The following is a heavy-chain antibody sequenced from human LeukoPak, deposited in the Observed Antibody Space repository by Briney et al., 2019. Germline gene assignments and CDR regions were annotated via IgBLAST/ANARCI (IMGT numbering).Heavy chain of an antibody. Sequence: ASVKVSCKASGYTFTSYGISWVRQAPGQGLEWMGWISAYNGNTNYAQKLQGRDTMTTDTSTSTAYMELRSLRSDDTAVYYCASAWFRGKIAARGAFDIWGQGTMVTVSS. CDR3: ASAWFRGKIAARGAFDI. V-gene: IGHV1-18*01. D-gene: IGHD6-6*01. CDR2: ISAYNGNT. CDR1: GYTFTSYG. J-gene: IGHJ3*02.